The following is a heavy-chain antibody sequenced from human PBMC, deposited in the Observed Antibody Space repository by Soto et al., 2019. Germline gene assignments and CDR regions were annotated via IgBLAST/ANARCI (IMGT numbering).Heavy chain of an antibody. Sequence: EVTMRLSCAASGFTFSSYCMHWVRQAPGKGLEWVAVISYDGSIKYYADSVKGRFTISRDNSKKPLYPQMTTLRSVETGVYNGRRWSGFGYWERGTRGAASS. CDR3: RRWSGFGY. D-gene: IGHD3-3*01. V-gene: IGHV3-30*03. CDR1: GFTFSSYC. J-gene: IGHJ4*02. CDR2: ISYDGSIK.